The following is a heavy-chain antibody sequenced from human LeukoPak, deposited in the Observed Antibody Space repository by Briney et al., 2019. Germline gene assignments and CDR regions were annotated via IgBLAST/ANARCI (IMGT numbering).Heavy chain of an antibody. J-gene: IGHJ4*02. V-gene: IGHV4-34*01. CDR1: GESFSSYY. D-gene: IGHD5-24*01. CDR3: ARVDGDGYNIPDY. Sequence: SQTLSLTCAVYGESFSSYYWSWIRQPPGKGLEWIGEINHSGNTNYNPSLKSRVTISVDTSKNQFSLKLSSVTAADTAVYYCARVDGDGYNIPDYWGQGTLVTVSS. CDR2: INHSGNT.